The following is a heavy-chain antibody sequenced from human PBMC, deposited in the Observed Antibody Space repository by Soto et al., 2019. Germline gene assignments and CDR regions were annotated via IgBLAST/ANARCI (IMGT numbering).Heavy chain of an antibody. CDR2: IYWDDDK. J-gene: IGHJ3*02. V-gene: IGHV2-5*02. CDR3: AQVTQPGSFAFDI. D-gene: IGHD1-1*01. Sequence: QITLKESGPTLVKSTQTLTLTCTFSGGVGVGWIRQPPGKALEWLALIYWDDDKRYSPSLKSRFTITKDTSKNQVVLTMTNMDPVDTATYYCAQVTQPGSFAFDIWGQGAMVTVSS. CDR1: GGVG.